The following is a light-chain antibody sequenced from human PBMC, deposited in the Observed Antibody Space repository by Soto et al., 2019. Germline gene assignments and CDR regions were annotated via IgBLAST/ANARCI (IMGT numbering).Light chain of an antibody. Sequence: QSVLTQPASVSGSLGQSISISCAGTSSDVGGYNYVSWYQQHPGKAPKIMIFEVSNRPSGVSSRFSGSKSDNTASLTISGLQAEDEADYYCSSYTSGSTLVVFGGGTKLTVL. CDR1: SSDVGGYNY. CDR3: SSYTSGSTLVV. J-gene: IGLJ2*01. CDR2: EVS. V-gene: IGLV2-14*01.